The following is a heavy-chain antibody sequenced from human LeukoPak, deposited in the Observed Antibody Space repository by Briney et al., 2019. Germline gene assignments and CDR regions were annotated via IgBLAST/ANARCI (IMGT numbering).Heavy chain of an antibody. CDR3: ARDPDMTGGY. CDR2: INHSGST. V-gene: IGHV4-34*01. J-gene: IGHJ4*02. CDR1: GGSFSGYC. D-gene: IGHD4-23*01. Sequence: PSETLSLTCAVYGGSFSGYCWSWIRQPPGKGLEWIGEINHSGSTNYNPSLKSRVTISVDTSKNQFSLKLSSVTAADTAVYYCARDPDMTGGYWGQGTLVTVSS.